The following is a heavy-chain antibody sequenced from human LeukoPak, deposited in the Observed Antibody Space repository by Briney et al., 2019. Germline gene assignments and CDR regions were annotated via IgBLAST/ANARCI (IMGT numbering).Heavy chain of an antibody. CDR2: ISSSGRTI. CDR3: ARSGIVVALLEYYMDV. CDR1: GFTFSDYY. D-gene: IGHD2-2*01. Sequence: GGSLRLSCAASGFTFSDYYMSWIRQAPGKWLEWVSYISSSGRTIYYADSVKGRFTISRDNAKKSLYLQMNSLRAEDTAVYFCARSGIVVALLEYYMDVWGKGTTVTVSS. J-gene: IGHJ6*03. V-gene: IGHV3-11*04.